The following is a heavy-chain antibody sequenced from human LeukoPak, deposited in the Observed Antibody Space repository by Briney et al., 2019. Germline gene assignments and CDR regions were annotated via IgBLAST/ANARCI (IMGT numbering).Heavy chain of an antibody. Sequence: ASVKVSCKASGYTFPNCGISWVRQAPGQGLEWMGWISTYNGNTNSAQKFQDRVTMTTDTSTSTAYMEVRSLRPDDTAVYYCARARGVADNWFDPWGQGTLVTVSS. V-gene: IGHV1-18*04. CDR1: GYTFPNCG. CDR2: ISTYNGNT. J-gene: IGHJ5*02. D-gene: IGHD6-19*01. CDR3: ARARGVADNWFDP.